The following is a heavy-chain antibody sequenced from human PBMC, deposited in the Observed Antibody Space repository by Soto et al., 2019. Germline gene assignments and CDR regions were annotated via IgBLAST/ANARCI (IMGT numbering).Heavy chain of an antibody. CDR1: GFTFSSYS. J-gene: IGHJ6*02. CDR3: AREERNITAVAGSRYYYYYYGMDV. Sequence: GGSLRLSCAASGFTFSSYSMNWVRQAPGKGLEWVSSISSSSSYIYYADSVKGRFTISRDNAKNSLYLQMNSLRAEDTAVYYCAREERNITAVAGSRYYYYYYGMDVWGQGTTVTVSS. D-gene: IGHD6-19*01. CDR2: ISSSSSYI. V-gene: IGHV3-21*01.